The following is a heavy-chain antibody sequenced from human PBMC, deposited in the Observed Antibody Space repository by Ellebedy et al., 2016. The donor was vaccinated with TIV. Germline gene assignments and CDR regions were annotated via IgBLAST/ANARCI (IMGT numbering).Heavy chain of an antibody. CDR2: VSGDGSIT. CDR3: AKGTSSGFNYDRVGLEY. J-gene: IGHJ4*02. Sequence: GESLKISCAASGFTFSNFAMHWVRQPPGKGLEWLSVVSGDGSITYHADSVKGRFTITRDKSKNTLFLQMNRLRTEDTGVYSCAKGTSSGFNYDRVGLEYWGQGTLVTVSP. V-gene: IGHV3-23*01. D-gene: IGHD3-16*01. CDR1: GFTFSNFA.